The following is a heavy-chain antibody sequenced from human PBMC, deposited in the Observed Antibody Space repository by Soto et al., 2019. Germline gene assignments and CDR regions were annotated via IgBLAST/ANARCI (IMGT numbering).Heavy chain of an antibody. V-gene: IGHV3-13*05. CDR1: GFAFRNYD. CDR3: AREIEATGYWYFDL. D-gene: IGHD1-1*01. J-gene: IGHJ2*01. Sequence: PGGSLRLSCAASGFAFRNYDIHWVRQISGRGLEWVSAISVAGNPHFSDSVKGRFAISRENEKNSVYLQMDSLRVGDTAIYYSAREIEATGYWYFDLWGRGTLVTVSS. CDR2: ISVAGNP.